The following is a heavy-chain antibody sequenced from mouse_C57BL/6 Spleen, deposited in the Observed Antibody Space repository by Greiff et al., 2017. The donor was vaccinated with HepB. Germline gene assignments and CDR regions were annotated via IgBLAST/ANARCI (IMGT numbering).Heavy chain of an antibody. CDR3: ARGGDGYYGGAWFAY. Sequence: EVQLQQSGPELVKPGASVKISCKASGYTFTDYYMNWVKQSHGKSLEWIGDINPNNGGTSYNQKFKGKATLTVDKSSSTAYMELRSLTSEDSAVYYCARGGDGYYGGAWFAYWGQGTLVTVSA. CDR2: INPNNGGT. J-gene: IGHJ3*01. CDR1: GYTFTDYY. D-gene: IGHD2-3*01. V-gene: IGHV1-26*01.